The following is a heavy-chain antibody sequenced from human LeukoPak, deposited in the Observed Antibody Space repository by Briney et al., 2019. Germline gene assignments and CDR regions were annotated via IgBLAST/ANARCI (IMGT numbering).Heavy chain of an antibody. V-gene: IGHV3-74*01. D-gene: IGHD5-18*01. J-gene: IGHJ4*02. Sequence: GGSLRLSCAASGFTFSSYWMHWVRQAPGKGLVWVSRVNSDGSSTSYADSVKGRFTISRDNAKNTLYLQMNSLRAEDTAVYYCARLEIGGYSYGYFYWGQGTLVTASS. CDR2: VNSDGSST. CDR3: ARLEIGGYSYGYFY. CDR1: GFTFSSYW.